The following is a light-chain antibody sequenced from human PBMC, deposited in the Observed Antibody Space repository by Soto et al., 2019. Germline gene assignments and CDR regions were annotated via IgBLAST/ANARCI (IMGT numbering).Light chain of an antibody. CDR1: QSISSW. J-gene: IGKJ4*01. CDR2: DAS. CDR3: QQYGSFSPIT. V-gene: IGKV1-5*01. Sequence: DIQMTQSPSTLSASVGDRVTITCRASQSISSWLAWYQQKPGKAPKLLIYDASSLESGVPSRFSGSGSGTEFTLTISSLQPDDFATYYCQQYGSFSPITFGGGTKV.